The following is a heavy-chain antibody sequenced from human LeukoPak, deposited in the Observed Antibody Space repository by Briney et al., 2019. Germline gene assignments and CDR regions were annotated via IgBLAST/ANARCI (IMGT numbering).Heavy chain of an antibody. J-gene: IGHJ4*02. D-gene: IGHD5-24*01. V-gene: IGHV4-39*01. CDR2: IYYSGST. CDR1: GGSISSSSYY. CDR3: ARILDGYNFLDY. Sequence: SSETLSLTCTVSGGSISSSSYYWGWIRQPPGKGLEWIGSIYYSGSTYYNPSLKSRVTISVDTSKNQFSLKLSSVTAADTAVYYCARILDGYNFLDYWGQGTLVTVSS.